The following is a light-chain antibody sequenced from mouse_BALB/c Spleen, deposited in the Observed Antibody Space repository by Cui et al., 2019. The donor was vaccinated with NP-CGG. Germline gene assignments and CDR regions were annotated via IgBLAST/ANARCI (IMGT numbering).Light chain of an antibody. Sequence: QAVVTHESDLTTTPGETVTLTCRSSTGAVTTSNYANLVQEKPDHLFTGLIGGTNNRAPGVPARFSGSLIGDKAALTITGAQTEDEAIYFCTLWYSNHWVFGGGTKLTVL. CDR1: TGAVTTSNY. V-gene: IGLV1*01. CDR2: GTN. J-gene: IGLJ1*01. CDR3: TLWYSNHWV.